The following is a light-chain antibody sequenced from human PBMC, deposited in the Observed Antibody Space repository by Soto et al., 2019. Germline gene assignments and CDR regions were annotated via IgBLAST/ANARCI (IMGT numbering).Light chain of an antibody. J-gene: IGKJ4*01. CDR1: QSVSSS. CDR2: DAS. Sequence: EIVMTQSPATLSVSPGDRATLSCRASQSVSSSLAWYQQIPGQAPRLLIYDASTRATGIPARFGGSGSGTEFTLTISSLPSEDFAVYYCQQYNNWPPLTIGGGTKVELK. CDR3: QQYNNWPPLT. V-gene: IGKV3-15*01.